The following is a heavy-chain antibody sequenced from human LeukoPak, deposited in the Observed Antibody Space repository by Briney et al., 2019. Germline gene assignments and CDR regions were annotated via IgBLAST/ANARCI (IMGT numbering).Heavy chain of an antibody. D-gene: IGHD6-6*01. CDR3: ARVRSSRPKYYFDF. V-gene: IGHV4-59*01. CDR1: GGSISSYY. J-gene: IGHJ4*02. CDR2: IYYSGST. Sequence: SETLSLTCTVSGGSISSYYWSWIRQPPGKGLEWIGYIYYSGSTNYNPSLKSRVTISVDTSKNQFSLKLSSVTAADTAVYYCARVRSSRPKYYFDFWGQGTLVTVSS.